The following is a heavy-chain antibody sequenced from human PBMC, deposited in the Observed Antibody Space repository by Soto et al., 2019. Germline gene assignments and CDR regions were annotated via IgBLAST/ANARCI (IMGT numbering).Heavy chain of an antibody. J-gene: IGHJ1*01. Sequence: PPETLPLTYSVSGGSITRDGYYWNWIRQNPAQGREWIGVIFYTGSTYYIPSLKSRVTISFDRSKNQFSLELRSFTAADTGVYYCAGQPSYGDPMNCWGQGTLVTVS. D-gene: IGHD4-17*01. CDR3: AGQPSYGDPMNC. CDR1: GGSITRDGYY. CDR2: IFYTGST. V-gene: IGHV4-31*03.